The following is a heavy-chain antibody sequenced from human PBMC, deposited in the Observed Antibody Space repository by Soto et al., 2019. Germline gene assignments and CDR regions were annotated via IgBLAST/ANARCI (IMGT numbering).Heavy chain of an antibody. CDR1: GGSISSGDYY. CDR2: IYYSGST. J-gene: IGHJ4*02. Sequence: QVQLQESGPGLVKPSQTLSLTCTVSGGSISSGDYYWSWIRQPPGKGLEWIGYIYYSGSTYYNPSRKSRVXXSXDXXKNQFSLKLSSVTAADTAVYYCARGTFLSGSSFDYWGQGTLVTVSS. D-gene: IGHD1-26*01. CDR3: ARGTFLSGSSFDY. V-gene: IGHV4-30-4*01.